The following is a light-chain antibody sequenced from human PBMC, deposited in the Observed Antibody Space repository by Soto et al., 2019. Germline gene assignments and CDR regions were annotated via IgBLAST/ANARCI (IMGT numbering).Light chain of an antibody. V-gene: IGKV3-20*01. Sequence: DIVLTQSPGTLSLSPGERATLSCRASQSVGSSNLAWYQQKPGQAPRLLIYGASSRATGIPDRFSGSGSGTDFTLTISRXEPEDSAVYYCQQYGSSPWAFGQGTKVDIK. CDR2: GAS. CDR1: QSVGSSN. J-gene: IGKJ1*01. CDR3: QQYGSSPWA.